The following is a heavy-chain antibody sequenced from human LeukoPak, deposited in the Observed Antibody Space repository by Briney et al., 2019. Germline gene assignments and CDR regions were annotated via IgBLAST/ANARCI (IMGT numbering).Heavy chain of an antibody. CDR2: IYYSGST. D-gene: IGHD1-1*01. V-gene: IGHV4-39*07. CDR3: ERGYPDDY. J-gene: IGHJ4*02. CDR1: GGSISSSSYY. Sequence: PSETLSLTCTVSGGSISSSSYYWGWIRQPPGKGLEWIGSIYYSGSTYYNPSLKSRVTISVDTSKNQFSLKLSSVTAADTAVYYCERGYPDDYWGQGTLVTVSS.